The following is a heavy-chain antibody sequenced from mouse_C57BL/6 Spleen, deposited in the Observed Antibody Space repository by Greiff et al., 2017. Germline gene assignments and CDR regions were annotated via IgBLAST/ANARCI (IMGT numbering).Heavy chain of an antibody. CDR3: TRGGYAD. J-gene: IGHJ3*01. D-gene: IGHD3-1*01. CDR2: IDPETGGT. CDR1: GYTFTDYE. Sequence: QVQLQQSGAELVRPGASVTLSCKASGYTFTDYEMHWVKQTPVYGLEWIGAIDPETGGTAYNQKFKGKAILTADKSSSTAYMELRSLTSEDSAVYYCTRGGYADWGQGTLVTVSA. V-gene: IGHV1-15*01.